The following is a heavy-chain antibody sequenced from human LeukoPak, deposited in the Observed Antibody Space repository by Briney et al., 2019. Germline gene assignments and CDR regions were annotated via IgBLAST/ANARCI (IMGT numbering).Heavy chain of an antibody. CDR3: TTTVPEYSDSYIPET. D-gene: IGHD5-12*01. J-gene: IGHJ5*02. Sequence: GGSLRLSCTASGFTFSSYAMSWVRQAPGKGLEWVSSISGSGSTTYYADSVKGRFTISRDNSKNTLYLQMDSLRAEDTAVYYCTTTVPEYSDSYIPETWGQGTLVTVSA. CDR2: ISGSGSTT. CDR1: GFTFSSYA. V-gene: IGHV3-23*01.